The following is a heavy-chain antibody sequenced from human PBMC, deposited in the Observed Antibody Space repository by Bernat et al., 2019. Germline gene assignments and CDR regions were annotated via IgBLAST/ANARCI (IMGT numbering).Heavy chain of an antibody. V-gene: IGHV1-18*01. Sequence: QVQLVQSGAEVKKPGASVKVSCKASGYTFTSYGISWVRQAPGQGLEWMGWISAYNGNTNYAQKLQGRGTMTTDTSTSTAYMELRSLRSDDTAVYYCARVPRRIAAAGTSAAAAVYYFDYWGQGTLVTVSS. CDR3: ARVPRRIAAAGTSAAAAVYYFDY. CDR2: ISAYNGNT. D-gene: IGHD6-13*01. CDR1: GYTFTSYG. J-gene: IGHJ4*02.